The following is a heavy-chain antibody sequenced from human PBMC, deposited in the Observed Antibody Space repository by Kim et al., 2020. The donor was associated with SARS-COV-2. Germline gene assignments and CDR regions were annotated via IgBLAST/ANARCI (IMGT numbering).Heavy chain of an antibody. D-gene: IGHD2-15*01. CDR1: GYTFTSYA. CDR3: ARGGYCSGGSCYLSWRGATKDY. V-gene: IGHV7-4-1*02. Sequence: ASVKVSCKASGYTFTSYAMNWVRQAPGQGLEWMGWINTNTGNPTYAQGFTGRFVFSLDTSVSTAYLQISSLKAEDTAVYYCARGGYCSGGSCYLSWRGATKDYWGQGTLVTVSS. CDR2: INTNTGNP. J-gene: IGHJ4*02.